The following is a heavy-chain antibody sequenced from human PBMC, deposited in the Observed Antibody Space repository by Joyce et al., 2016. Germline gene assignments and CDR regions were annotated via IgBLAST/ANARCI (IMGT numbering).Heavy chain of an antibody. V-gene: IGHV7-4-1*02. CDR2: INTNTGDP. D-gene: IGHD6-13*01. CDR3: ASLGSSNWSSEAS. CDR1: RYSLTNYA. Sequence: QVQLVQSGSELKKPGASVRVSCKASRYSLTNYAMSWVRQAPGQGLEWMGWINTNTGDPTYAQAFTGRFVFSLDTSVSTTYLQISSLKAEDTAVYYCASLGSSNWSSEASWGQGTLVTVSS. J-gene: IGHJ4*02.